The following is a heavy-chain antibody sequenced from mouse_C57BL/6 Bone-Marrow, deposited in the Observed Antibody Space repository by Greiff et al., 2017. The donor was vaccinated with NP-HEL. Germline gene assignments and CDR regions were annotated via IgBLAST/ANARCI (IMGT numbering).Heavy chain of an antibody. Sequence: QVTLKECGPGILQSSQTLSLTCSFSGFSLSTSGMGVSWIRQPSGKGLEWLAHIYWDDDKRYKPSLKSRLTLSKDTSRNQGFLKITSVDTADTATYDCARLAYYSNYPFDYWGQGTTLTVSS. CDR3: ARLAYYSNYPFDY. CDR2: IYWDDDK. V-gene: IGHV8-12*01. J-gene: IGHJ2*01. D-gene: IGHD2-5*01. CDR1: GFSLSTSGMG.